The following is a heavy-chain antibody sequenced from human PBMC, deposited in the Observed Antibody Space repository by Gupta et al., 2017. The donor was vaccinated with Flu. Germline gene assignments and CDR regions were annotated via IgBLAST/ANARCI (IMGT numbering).Heavy chain of an antibody. CDR2: IWNDGVNK. D-gene: IGHD5-24*01. V-gene: IGHV3-33*01. Sequence: QVQLVESGGGVVQPGRSLRLSCAASGFIFSNFAMHWVRRAPGKGLEWVAVIWNDGVNKYYADSVKGRFTISRDLDTLFLQMNSLRAEDTAVYYCAREALELATAFDYWGQGTLVSVSS. J-gene: IGHJ4*02. CDR3: AREALELATAFDY. CDR1: GFIFSNFA.